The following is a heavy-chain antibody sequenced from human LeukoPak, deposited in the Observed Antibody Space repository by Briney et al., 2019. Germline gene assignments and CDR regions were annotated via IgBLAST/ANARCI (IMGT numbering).Heavy chain of an antibody. V-gene: IGHV1-2*02. Sequence: GASVKVSCKASGYTFTAFYIHWVRQAPGQGLEWMGWINPNSGGTNYAQKFQGRVTMTRDTSISTAYLDLSRLRSDDTAVYYCAKEADGCNYWGQGTLVTVSS. D-gene: IGHD5-24*01. J-gene: IGHJ4*02. CDR3: AKEADGCNY. CDR2: INPNSGGT. CDR1: GYTFTAFY.